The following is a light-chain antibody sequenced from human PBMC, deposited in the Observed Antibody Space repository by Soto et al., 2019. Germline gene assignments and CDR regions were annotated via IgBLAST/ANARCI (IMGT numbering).Light chain of an antibody. V-gene: IGKV1-12*01. J-gene: IGKJ3*01. CDR2: DAS. CDR1: QDISSS. Sequence: DVQMTQSPSSLSASVGDRVTITCRASQDISSSLAWYQQKPGKAPKLLISDASRLQSGVPSTFSGSGSGTDFSLTISSLQPEDFATYYCHQAHSFPFTFGPGTKVEIK. CDR3: HQAHSFPFT.